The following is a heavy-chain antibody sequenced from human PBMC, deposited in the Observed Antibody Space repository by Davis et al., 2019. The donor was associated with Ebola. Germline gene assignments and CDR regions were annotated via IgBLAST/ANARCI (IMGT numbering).Heavy chain of an antibody. CDR3: AKGDNSGWYGVDY. V-gene: IGHV3-30*02. J-gene: IGHJ4*02. CDR1: GFTFSTFG. Sequence: PGGSLRLSCSASGFTFSTFGMFWVRQAPGKGLEWVAFIRFDGSEKYYADSVEGRFTISRENSKATLDLQMNSLRAEDTAVYYCAKGDNSGWYGVDYWGQGTLVTVSS. D-gene: IGHD6-19*01. CDR2: IRFDGSEK.